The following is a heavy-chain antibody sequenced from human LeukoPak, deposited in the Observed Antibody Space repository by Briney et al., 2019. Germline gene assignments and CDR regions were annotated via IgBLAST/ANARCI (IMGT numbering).Heavy chain of an antibody. V-gene: IGHV4-38-2*02. CDR2: IYHSGST. CDR1: GGSISSYY. J-gene: IGHJ1*01. Sequence: PSETLSLTCTVSGGSISSYYWGWIRQPPGKGLEWIGSIYHSGSTYYNPSLKSRVTISVDTSKNQFSLKLSSVTAADTAVYYCARAYRTGYSSGWFQHWGQGTLVTVSS. CDR3: ARAYRTGYSSGWFQH. D-gene: IGHD6-19*01.